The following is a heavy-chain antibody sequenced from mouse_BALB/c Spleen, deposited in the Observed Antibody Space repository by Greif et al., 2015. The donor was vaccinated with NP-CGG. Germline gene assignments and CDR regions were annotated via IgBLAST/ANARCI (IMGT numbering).Heavy chain of an antibody. V-gene: IGHV1S132*01. Sequence: QVQLQQSGAELVKPGASVKLSCKTSGYTFTSYWIQWVKRRPGQGLEWIGEIFRGTGTPYYNEKIKGKATLTIGPSTSTANMQSRSLISKDCAVYICARNCILLRSSYYAIYYWGQGTSVTVSS. CDR3: ARNCILLRSSYYAIYY. CDR1: GYTFTSYW. D-gene: IGHD1-1*01. J-gene: IGHJ4*01. CDR2: IFRGTGTP.